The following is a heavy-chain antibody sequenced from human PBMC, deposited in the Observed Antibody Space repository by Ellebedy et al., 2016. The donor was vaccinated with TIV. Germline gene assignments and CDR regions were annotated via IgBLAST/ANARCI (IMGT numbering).Heavy chain of an antibody. CDR2: ISIGGNTI. CDR3: ATDSQANYGGDCFSNVFDL. J-gene: IGHJ3*01. D-gene: IGHD2-21*02. Sequence: GESLKISCAASGFSFSSFEMTWVRQAPGKGLEWVSYISIGGNTIYYADSVRGRVTTSRDNSKNSMYLQMHSLRPEDTAVYYCATDSQANYGGDCFSNVFDLWGQGATVTVS. V-gene: IGHV3-48*03. CDR1: GFSFSSFE.